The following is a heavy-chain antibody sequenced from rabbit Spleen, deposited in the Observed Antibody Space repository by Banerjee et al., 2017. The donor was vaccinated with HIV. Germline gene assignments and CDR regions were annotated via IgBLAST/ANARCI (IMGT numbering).Heavy chain of an antibody. J-gene: IGHJ6*01. CDR2: IYDGSGTST. CDR3: ARDTGSSFSSYGMDL. D-gene: IGHD8-1*01. CDR1: GFSFSSSYY. Sequence: QSLEESGGGLVQPEGSLTLTCTASGFSFSSSYYMCWVRQAPGKGLEWIACIYDGSGTSTKYASWAKGRFTISKASSTTVTLQMTSLTAADTATYFCARDTGSSFSSYGMDLWGPGTLVTVS. V-gene: IGHV1S40*01.